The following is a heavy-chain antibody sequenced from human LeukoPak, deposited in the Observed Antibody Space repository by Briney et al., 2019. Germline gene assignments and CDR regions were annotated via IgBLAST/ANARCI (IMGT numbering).Heavy chain of an antibody. CDR3: ARGTDSSGYFGAFDI. D-gene: IGHD3-22*01. CDR1: GYTFTGYG. J-gene: IGHJ3*02. CDR2: ISTYNGNTNYAGNT. V-gene: IGHV1-18*01. Sequence: ASLWVSCVHSGYTFTGYGISWGRQAPGQGLGWVGWISTYNGNTNYAGNTNYAQKLQGRVTMTTDTSTSTAYMELRSLRSDDTAVYYCARGTDSSGYFGAFDIWGQGTMVTVSS.